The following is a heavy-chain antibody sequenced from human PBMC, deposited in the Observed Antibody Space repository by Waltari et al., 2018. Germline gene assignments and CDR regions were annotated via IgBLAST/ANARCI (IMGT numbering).Heavy chain of an antibody. CDR3: ARDIVYYDSSGYHAFDI. J-gene: IGHJ3*02. V-gene: IGHV3-53*01. CDR2: IYSGGST. D-gene: IGHD3-22*01. CDR1: GFTVSSNY. Sequence: EVQLVESGGGLIQPGGSLRLSCAASGFTVSSNYMSWVRQAPGKGLEWVSVIYSGGSTYYADSVKGRFTISRDNSKNTLYLQMNSLRAEDTAVYYCARDIVYYDSSGYHAFDIWGQGTMVTVSS.